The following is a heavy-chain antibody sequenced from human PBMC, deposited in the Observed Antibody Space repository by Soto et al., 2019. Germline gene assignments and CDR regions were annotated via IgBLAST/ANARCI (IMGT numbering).Heavy chain of an antibody. CDR1: GYTFTGYY. D-gene: IGHD3-10*01. CDR2: INPNSGGT. CDR3: ARDLGVLWFAEYPGYYGMDV. J-gene: IGHJ6*02. V-gene: IGHV1-2*04. Sequence: ASVKVSCKASGYTFTGYYMHWVRQAPGQGLEWMGWINPNSGGTNYAQKFQGWVTMTRDTSISTAYMELSRLRSDDTAVYYCARDLGVLWFAEYPGYYGMDVWGQGTPVTVSS.